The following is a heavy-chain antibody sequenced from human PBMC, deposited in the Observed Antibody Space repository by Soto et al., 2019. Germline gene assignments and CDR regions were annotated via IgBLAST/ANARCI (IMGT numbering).Heavy chain of an antibody. CDR1: GFTFSSYG. V-gene: IGHV3-33*01. Sequence: QVQLVESGGGVVQPGRSLRLSCAASGFTFSSYGMHWVRQAPGKGLEWVVVIWYDGSNKYYADSVKGRFTISRDNSKNTLYLQMNSLRAEDTAVYYCARQHRDILTGLRWNGMDVWGQGTTVTVSS. D-gene: IGHD3-9*01. J-gene: IGHJ6*02. CDR2: IWYDGSNK. CDR3: ARQHRDILTGLRWNGMDV.